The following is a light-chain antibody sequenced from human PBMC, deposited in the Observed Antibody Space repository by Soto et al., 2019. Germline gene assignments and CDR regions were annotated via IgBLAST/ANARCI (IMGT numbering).Light chain of an antibody. CDR3: QSYDSSLRGLV. CDR1: SSNIGAGYD. Sequence: QSVLTQPPSVSGAPGQRVTISCTGSSSNIGAGYDVHWYQQLPGTAPKLLIYGNSNRPSGVPYRFSRSTSGTSASLAITGLQAEDEADYDSQSYDSSLRGLVFGTGTKLTVL. CDR2: GNS. V-gene: IGLV1-40*01. J-gene: IGLJ1*01.